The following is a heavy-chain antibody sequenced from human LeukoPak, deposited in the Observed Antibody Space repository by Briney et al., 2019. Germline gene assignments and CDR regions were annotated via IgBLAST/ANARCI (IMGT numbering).Heavy chain of an antibody. J-gene: IGHJ4*02. CDR3: VRDPGRDPGDDSYFRY. D-gene: IGHD2-21*02. CDR1: GFSGISKY. Sequence: IRPGGTLSCSCAASGFSGISKYMSWVRQAPGKGLEWVSVIYSGGTTYYADSVKGRFTMSRDNSKNTLYLQMNSLRGEDTAVQPCVRDPGRDPGDDSYFRYCAQGPLVTVSS. CDR2: IYSGGTT. V-gene: IGHV3-53*01.